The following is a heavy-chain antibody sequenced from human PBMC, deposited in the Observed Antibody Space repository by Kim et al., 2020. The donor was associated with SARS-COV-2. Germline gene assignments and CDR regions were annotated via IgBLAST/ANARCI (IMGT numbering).Heavy chain of an antibody. CDR1: GGSISSSNW. Sequence: SETLSLTCAVSGGSISSSNWWSWVRQPPGKVLEWIGEIYHSGSTNYNPSLKSRVTISVDNTKNQFSLKLSSVTAADTAVYYCARDLTPRYFVVVVAATTPYGGMDVWGQGTTVTVSS. CDR3: ARDLTPRYFVVVVAATTPYGGMDV. CDR2: IYHSGST. V-gene: IGHV4-4*02. D-gene: IGHD2-15*01. J-gene: IGHJ6*02.